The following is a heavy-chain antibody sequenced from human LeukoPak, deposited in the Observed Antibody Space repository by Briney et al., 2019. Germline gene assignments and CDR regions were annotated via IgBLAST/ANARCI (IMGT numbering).Heavy chain of an antibody. CDR2: ISGSGGST. CDR3: AKGRLTVTTLEPAAFDI. J-gene: IGHJ3*02. Sequence: GGSLRLSCAASGFTFSSYAMSWVRQAPGKGLEGGSAISGSGGSTYYADSVKGGFTISRDNSKKTPYLQMNRLRAEDTAVYYCAKGRLTVTTLEPAAFDIWGQGTMVTVSS. V-gene: IGHV3-23*01. CDR1: GFTFSSYA. D-gene: IGHD4-17*01.